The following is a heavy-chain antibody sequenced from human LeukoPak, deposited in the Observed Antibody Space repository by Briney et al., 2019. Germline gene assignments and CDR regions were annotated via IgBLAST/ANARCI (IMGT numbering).Heavy chain of an antibody. CDR2: ISWNSGSI. CDR3: AKDYGSSGYYPDY. Sequence: PGRSLRLSCAASGFTFDDYALHWVRQAPGKGLEWVSGISWNSGSIGYADSVKGRFTISRDNAKNSLYLQMNSLRAEDTALYYCAKDYGSSGYYPDYWGQGTLVTVSS. CDR1: GFTFDDYA. J-gene: IGHJ4*02. V-gene: IGHV3-9*01. D-gene: IGHD3-22*01.